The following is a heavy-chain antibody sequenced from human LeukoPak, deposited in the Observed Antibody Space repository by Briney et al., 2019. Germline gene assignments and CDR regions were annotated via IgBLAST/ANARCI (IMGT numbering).Heavy chain of an antibody. J-gene: IGHJ3*02. CDR3: ARDVGASAPDAFDI. Sequence: PGGSLRLSCAASGFTFSTYNMNWVRQAPGKGREWVSSISSSSNYIYYADSVKGRFTISRDNAKNSLYLQMSSLRAEDTDVYYCARDVGASAPDAFDIWGQGTMVTVSS. CDR2: ISSSSNYI. D-gene: IGHD1-26*01. CDR1: GFTFSTYN. V-gene: IGHV3-21*01.